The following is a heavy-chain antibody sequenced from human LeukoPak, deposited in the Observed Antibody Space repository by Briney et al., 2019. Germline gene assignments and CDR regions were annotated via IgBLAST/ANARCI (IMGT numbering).Heavy chain of an antibody. J-gene: IGHJ6*02. D-gene: IGHD3-16*01. CDR1: GFTFRSYG. CDR3: AKGQGFDYYYAMDV. V-gene: IGHV3-30*18. Sequence: GGSLRLSCVASGFTFRSYGMHWVRQAPGKGLEWVGVISYDGSNKYYVDSVKGRFTISRDNSKNTLYLQMNSLRAEDTAVYYCAKGQGFDYYYAMDVWGQGTTVTVSS. CDR2: ISYDGSNK.